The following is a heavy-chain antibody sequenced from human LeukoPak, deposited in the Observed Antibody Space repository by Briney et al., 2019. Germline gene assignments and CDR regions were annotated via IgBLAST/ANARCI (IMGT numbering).Heavy chain of an antibody. CDR3: VRGVPVTPGIDY. D-gene: IGHD2-2*01. CDR1: GFTFSTYC. J-gene: IGHJ4*02. CDR2: ICTDGGSI. Sequence: PGGSLRLSCAASGFTFSTYCMHWVRQPPGKGLVWVSQICTDGGSIKYADSVRGRFTISRDNAKNTLYLQMNSLRAADTAVYYCVRGVPVTPGIDYWGQGTLVTVS. V-gene: IGHV3-74*01.